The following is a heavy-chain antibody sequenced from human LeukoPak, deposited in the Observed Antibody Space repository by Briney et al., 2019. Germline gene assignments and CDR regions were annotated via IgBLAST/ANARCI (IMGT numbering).Heavy chain of an antibody. CDR3: AREYYYDETPDY. V-gene: IGHV1-3*04. D-gene: IGHD3-22*01. CDR2: INTGNGNT. CDR1: GYTFTDYA. J-gene: IGHJ4*02. Sequence: ASVTVSCKASGYTFTDYAIHWVRQAPGQRLEWMGWINTGNGNTKYSQKFQDRVTLTRDTSAITVYMELSSLRSEDTAVYYCAREYYYDETPDYWGQGTLVTVSS.